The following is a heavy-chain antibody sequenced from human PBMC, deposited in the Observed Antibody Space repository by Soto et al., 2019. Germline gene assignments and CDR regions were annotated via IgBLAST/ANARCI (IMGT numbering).Heavy chain of an antibody. CDR1: GYSLTSYW. CDR3: ARDRHTLRYSGYDKAARGSDY. D-gene: IGHD5-12*01. Sequence: PGESLKISCKGSGYSLTSYWIGWVRQMPGKGLEWMGITYPGDSDTRYSPSFQGQVTISADKSISTAYLQWSSLKASDTAVYYCARDRHTLRYSGYDKAARGSDYWGQGTLVTVSS. J-gene: IGHJ4*02. V-gene: IGHV5-51*01. CDR2: TYPGDSDT.